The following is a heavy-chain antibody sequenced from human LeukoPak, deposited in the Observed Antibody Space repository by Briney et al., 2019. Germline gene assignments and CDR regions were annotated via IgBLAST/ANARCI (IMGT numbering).Heavy chain of an antibody. CDR2: IYPGDSDT. J-gene: IGHJ4*02. Sequence: GASLQISCECSGSNFTSYWIVWVRQLPGKGLAWMGIIYPGDSDTIYSPSFQGQVTISADKSVSTAYLQWSSLKASDTAMYYCARRSSTASRYFDFWGQGALVTVSS. CDR3: ARRSSTASRYFDF. CDR1: GSNFTSYW. V-gene: IGHV5-51*01. D-gene: IGHD2/OR15-2a*01.